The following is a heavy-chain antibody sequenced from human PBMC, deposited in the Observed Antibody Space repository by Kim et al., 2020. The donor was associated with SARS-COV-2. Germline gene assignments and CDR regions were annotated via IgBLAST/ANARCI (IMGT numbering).Heavy chain of an antibody. CDR2: IYYSGTT. J-gene: IGHJ4*02. Sequence: SETLSLTCTVSGGSLSSGSYYWSWIRQPPGKGLEWIGYIYYSGTTKYNPSLKSRVTISVDTSKNQFSLKLSSVTAADTAVYYCARGALYYFDTTGTFWDNWGQGTLVTV. CDR3: ARGALYYFDTTGTFWDN. D-gene: IGHD3-22*01. V-gene: IGHV4-61*01. CDR1: GGSLSSGSYY.